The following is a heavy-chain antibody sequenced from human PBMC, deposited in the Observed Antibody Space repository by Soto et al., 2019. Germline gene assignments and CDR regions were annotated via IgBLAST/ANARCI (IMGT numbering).Heavy chain of an antibody. CDR3: ARGSDLGGFGFFGY. V-gene: IGHV1-69*02. CDR2: IIPILGIA. CDR1: GGTFSSYT. J-gene: IGHJ4*02. Sequence: QVQLVQSGDEVKKPGSSVKVSCKASGGTFSSYTISWVRQAPGQGLEWMGRIIPILGIANYAQKFQGRVTITADKSTSTAYRELSSLRSEDTAVYYCARGSDLGGFGFFGYWGQGTLVTVSS. D-gene: IGHD3-16*01.